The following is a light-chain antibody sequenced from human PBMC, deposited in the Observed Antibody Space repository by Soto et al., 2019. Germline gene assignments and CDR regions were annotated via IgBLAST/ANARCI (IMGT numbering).Light chain of an antibody. CDR2: TTS. CDR1: QGINHY. Sequence: DIQMTQSPSSLSASVGDRVTITCRASQGINHYLAWFQQKPGKVPKLLIYTTSTLQSGVPSRFSGSGFVTDFTLTISSLQPEEVATYYCQQPNSAPLFFGPGTKVEIK. V-gene: IGKV1-27*01. J-gene: IGKJ3*01. CDR3: QQPNSAPLF.